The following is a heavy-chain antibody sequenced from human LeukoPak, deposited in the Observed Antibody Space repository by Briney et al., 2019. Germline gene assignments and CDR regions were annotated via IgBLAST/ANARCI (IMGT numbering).Heavy chain of an antibody. CDR2: IYPGDSDT. CDR1: GYNFTTYW. Sequence: GESLKISCKGSGYNFTTYWIGWVRQMPGKGLEWMGIIYPGDSDTRYSPSFQGQVTISADKSISTAYLQWSSLKASNTAMYYCARRGYCSGGSCFSHAFDIWGQGTMVTVSS. J-gene: IGHJ3*02. D-gene: IGHD2-15*01. V-gene: IGHV5-51*01. CDR3: ARRGYCSGGSCFSHAFDI.